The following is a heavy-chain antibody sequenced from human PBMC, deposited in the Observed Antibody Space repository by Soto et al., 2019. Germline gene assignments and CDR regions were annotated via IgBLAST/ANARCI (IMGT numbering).Heavy chain of an antibody. CDR2: IYYSGST. CDR3: ARARGVTTFDY. Sequence: PSETLSLTCTVSGGSISSYYWSWIRQPPGKGLEWIGYIYYSGSTNYNPSLKSRVTISVDTSKNQFSLKLSSVTAADTAVYYCARARGVTTFDYWGQGTLVTVSS. V-gene: IGHV4-59*01. CDR1: GGSISSYY. D-gene: IGHD4-17*01. J-gene: IGHJ4*02.